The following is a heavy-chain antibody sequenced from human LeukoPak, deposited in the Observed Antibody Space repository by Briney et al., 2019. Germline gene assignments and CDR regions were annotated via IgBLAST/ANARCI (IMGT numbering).Heavy chain of an antibody. J-gene: IGHJ4*02. V-gene: IGHV3-53*01. D-gene: IGHD3-10*01. CDR1: GFTVSSNY. CDR2: IYSGGST. CDR3: ARDDLSYYGSGSYYNPLPYFDY. Sequence: GGSLRLSCAVSGFTVSSNYMSWVRQAPGKGLEWVSVIYSGGSTDYADSVKGRFTISRDNAKNSLYLQMNSLRAEDTAVYYCARDDLSYYGSGSYYNPLPYFDYWGQGALVTVSS.